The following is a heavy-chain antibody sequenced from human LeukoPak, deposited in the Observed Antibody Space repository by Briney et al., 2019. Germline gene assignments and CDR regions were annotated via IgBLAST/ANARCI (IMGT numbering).Heavy chain of an antibody. J-gene: IGHJ4*02. Sequence: GGSLRLSCAASGSTFSSYAVSWVRQAPGKGLEWVSAISGSGGSTYYADSVKGRFTISRDNSKNTLYLQMNSLRAEDTAVYYCAPTPRIIAAALVLDYWGQGTLVTVSS. CDR1: GSTFSSYA. V-gene: IGHV3-23*01. CDR3: APTPRIIAAALVLDY. CDR2: ISGSGGST. D-gene: IGHD6-13*01.